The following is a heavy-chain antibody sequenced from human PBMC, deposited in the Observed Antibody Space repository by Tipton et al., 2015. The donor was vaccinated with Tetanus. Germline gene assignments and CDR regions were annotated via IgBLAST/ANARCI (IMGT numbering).Heavy chain of an antibody. CDR3: ARSETLDYGDYSFYFDY. CDR1: GGSFSGYY. D-gene: IGHD4-17*01. V-gene: IGHV4-34*01. CDR2: INHSGST. J-gene: IGHJ4*02. Sequence: LRLSCAVYGGSFSGYYWSWIRQPPGKGLEWIGEINHSGSTNYNPSLKSRVTISVDTPKNQFSLKLSSVTAADTAVYYCARSETLDYGDYSFYFDYWGQGTLVTVSS.